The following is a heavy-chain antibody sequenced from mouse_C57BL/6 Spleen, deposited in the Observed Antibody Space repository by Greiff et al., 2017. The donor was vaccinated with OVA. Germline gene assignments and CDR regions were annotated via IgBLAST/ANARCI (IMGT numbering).Heavy chain of an antibody. CDR1: GYAFSSSW. CDR2: IYPGDGDT. D-gene: IGHD4-1*02. CDR3: ANSFDY. Sequence: QVQLQQSGPVLVKPGASVKISCKASGYAFSSSWLNWVKQRPGKGLEWIGRIYPGDGDTNYNGKFKGKATLTADKSSSTAYMQLSSLTSEDSAVYFCANSFDYWGQGTTLTVSS. V-gene: IGHV1-82*01. J-gene: IGHJ2*01.